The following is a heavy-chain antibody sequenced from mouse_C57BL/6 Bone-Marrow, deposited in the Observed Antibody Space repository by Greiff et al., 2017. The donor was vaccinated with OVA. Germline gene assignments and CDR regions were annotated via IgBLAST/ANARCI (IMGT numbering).Heavy chain of an antibody. CDR2: IYPGDGST. J-gene: IGHJ3*01. CDR1: GYTFTSYD. V-gene: IGHV1-85*01. D-gene: IGHD2-12*01. Sequence: VQLVESGPELVKPGASVKLSCKASGYTFTSYDITWVKQRPGQGLEWIGWIYPGDGSTKYNEKFKGTATLTVDPSSSTLYMEIDSLTSEDSAVYYGARDGDDRRVWFAYWGQGTLVTVSA. CDR3: ARDGDDRRVWFAY.